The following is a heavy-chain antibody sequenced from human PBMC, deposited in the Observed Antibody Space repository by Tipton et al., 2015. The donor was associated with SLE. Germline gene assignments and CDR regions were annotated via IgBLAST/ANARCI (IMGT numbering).Heavy chain of an antibody. CDR1: GGSISRSSHY. CDR2: IYYSGWT. V-gene: IGHV4-39*07. Sequence: LRLSCTVSGGSISRSSHYWGWIRQPPGKGLEWIGSIYYSGWTYYNSSLKSRVTISVDTSKNQFSLKLSSVTDADTAVYYCAREGQYQGWFDPWGQGTLVTVSS. D-gene: IGHD2-2*01. CDR3: AREGQYQGWFDP. J-gene: IGHJ5*02.